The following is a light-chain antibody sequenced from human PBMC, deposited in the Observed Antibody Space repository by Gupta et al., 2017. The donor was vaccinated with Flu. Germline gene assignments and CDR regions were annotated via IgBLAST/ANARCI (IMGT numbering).Light chain of an antibody. CDR1: RSVLYSSNNKNY. CDR2: GAS. CDR3: QQYYSIPQT. V-gene: IGKV4-1*01. Sequence: CESSRSVLYSSNNKNYLAWYQKKPGQPPKLLIHGASTRESGVPDRFSGSGSGTDFTLTISSLQAEDVAVYYCQQYYSIPQTFGQGTKVEIK. J-gene: IGKJ1*01.